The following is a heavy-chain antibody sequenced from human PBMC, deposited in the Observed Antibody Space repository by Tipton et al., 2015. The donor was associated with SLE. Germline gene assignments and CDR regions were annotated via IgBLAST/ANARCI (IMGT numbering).Heavy chain of an antibody. Sequence: TLSLTCTVSGGSVSSGSYYWSWIRQPPGKGLEWIGYIYYSGSTNYNPSLKSRVTISVDKSNNQFSLRLSSVTAADTAVYYCTSGLRYCSSNTCPLYLNDYWGQGTLVTVSS. CDR1: GGSVSSGSYY. CDR2: IYYSGST. CDR3: TSGLRYCSSNTCPLYLNDY. D-gene: IGHD2-2*01. V-gene: IGHV4-61*01. J-gene: IGHJ4*02.